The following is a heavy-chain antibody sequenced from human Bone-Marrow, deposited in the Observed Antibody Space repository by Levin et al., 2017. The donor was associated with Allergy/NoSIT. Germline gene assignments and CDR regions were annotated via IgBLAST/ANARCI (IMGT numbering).Heavy chain of an antibody. CDR1: GFTFDDYA. CDR2: ISWNSGSI. CDR3: AKDGAGPTPPTRRSGYSYGPRYGMDV. J-gene: IGHJ6*02. V-gene: IGHV3-9*01. Sequence: LPGGSLRLSCAASGFTFDDYAMHWVRQAPGKGLEWVSGISWNSGSIGYADSVKGRFTISRDNAKNSLYLQMNSLRAEDTALYYCAKDGAGPTPPTRRSGYSYGPRYGMDVWGQGTTVTVSS. D-gene: IGHD5-18*01.